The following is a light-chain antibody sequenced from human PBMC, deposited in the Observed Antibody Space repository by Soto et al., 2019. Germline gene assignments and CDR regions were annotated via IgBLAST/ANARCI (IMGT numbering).Light chain of an antibody. J-gene: IGKJ1*01. CDR1: QSVSSSY. Sequence: EIVLTQSPGTLSLSPGERATLSCRSSQSVSSSYLAWYQQKPGQAPRLLIYDASNRATGILDRFSGSGSGTDFTLTISRLEPEDFAVYYCQQYGNSPTFGQGTKVEIK. V-gene: IGKV3-20*01. CDR3: QQYGNSPT. CDR2: DAS.